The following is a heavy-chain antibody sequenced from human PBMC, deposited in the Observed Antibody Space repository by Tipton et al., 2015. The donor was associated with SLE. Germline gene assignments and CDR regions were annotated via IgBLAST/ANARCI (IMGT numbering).Heavy chain of an antibody. V-gene: IGHV4-59*01. CDR1: GGSISSDH. CDR3: ARDGYSYPFDY. D-gene: IGHD5-18*01. CDR2: IYYSGST. Sequence: TLSLTCSVSGGSISSDHWIWIRQPPGKGLEWIGYIYYSGSTNYNPSLKSRVTISVDTSKNQFSLKLSSVTAADTAVYYCARDGYSYPFDYWGQGTLVTVAS. J-gene: IGHJ4*02.